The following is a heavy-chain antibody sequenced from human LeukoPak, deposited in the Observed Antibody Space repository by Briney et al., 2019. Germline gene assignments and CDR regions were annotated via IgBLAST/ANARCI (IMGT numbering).Heavy chain of an antibody. CDR2: IYHSGST. D-gene: IGHD3-22*01. CDR1: GGSISSYY. CDR3: ARGGTMIVVVGHFDY. J-gene: IGHJ4*02. V-gene: IGHV4-38-2*02. Sequence: SETLSLTCTVSGGSISSYYWGWIRQPPGKGLEWIGSIYHSGSTYYNPSLKSRVTISVDTSKNQFSLKLSSVTAPDTAVYYCARGGTMIVVVGHFDYWGQGTLVTVSS.